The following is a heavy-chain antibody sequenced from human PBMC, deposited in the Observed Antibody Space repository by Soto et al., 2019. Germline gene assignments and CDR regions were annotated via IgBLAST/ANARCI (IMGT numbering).Heavy chain of an antibody. V-gene: IGHV4-30-2*01. D-gene: IGHD2-21*01. Sequence: AVAGGTIVGRGCPRSWNRKRPGQGLEWIGYMYHSGDTYYNPSLKGRVTISLDHSRNQFSLRLNSVTAEDTAVYFCASSKYDVVAGSVRFDPWGQGTLVTVSS. CDR3: ASSKYDVVAGSVRFDP. CDR2: MYHSGDT. J-gene: IGHJ5*02. CDR1: GGTIVGRGCP.